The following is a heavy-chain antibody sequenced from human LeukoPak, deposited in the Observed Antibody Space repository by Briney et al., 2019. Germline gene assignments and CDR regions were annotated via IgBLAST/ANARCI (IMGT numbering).Heavy chain of an antibody. J-gene: IGHJ4*02. D-gene: IGHD3-16*01. V-gene: IGHV3-33*01. Sequence: GGSLRLSCAASGFTFSSYGMHWVRQAPGKGLEWVAVIWYDGSNKYYADSVEGRFTISRDNSKNTLYLQMNGLRAEDTAVYYCARDRWYYDYVWDYYFDYWGQGTLVTVSS. CDR2: IWYDGSNK. CDR1: GFTFSSYG. CDR3: ARDRWYYDYVWDYYFDY.